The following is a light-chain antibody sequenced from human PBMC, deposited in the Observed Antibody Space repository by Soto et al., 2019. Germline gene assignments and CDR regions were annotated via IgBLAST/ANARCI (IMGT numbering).Light chain of an antibody. V-gene: IGKV3-20*01. Sequence: EIVLTQSPGTLSLSPGERATLSCRASQSVSGNNLVWYQQKPGQAPRLLIYGVSSRATGIPDRFSGSGSGTDFTLTISRLEPVDFAVYYCQQYDSSLWTFGQGTKVEIK. J-gene: IGKJ1*01. CDR1: QSVSGNN. CDR3: QQYDSSLWT. CDR2: GVS.